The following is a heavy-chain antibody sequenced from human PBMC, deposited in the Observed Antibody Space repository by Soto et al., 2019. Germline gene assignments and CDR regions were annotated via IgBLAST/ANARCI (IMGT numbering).Heavy chain of an antibody. D-gene: IGHD2-15*01. CDR3: AMGLYCSGGSCYGWFDP. CDR2: IIPIFGTA. V-gene: IGHV1-69*01. CDR1: GGTFSSYA. Sequence: QVQLVQSGAEVKKPGSSVKVSCKASGGTFSSYAISWVRQAPGQGLEWMGGIIPIFGTANYAQKFQGRVTITADESTSTAYMALSSLRSEDTAVYYCAMGLYCSGGSCYGWFDPWGQGTLVTVSS. J-gene: IGHJ5*02.